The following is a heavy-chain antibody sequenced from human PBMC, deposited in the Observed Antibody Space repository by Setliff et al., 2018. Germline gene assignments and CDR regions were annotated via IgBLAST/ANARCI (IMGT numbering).Heavy chain of an antibody. J-gene: IGHJ4*02. V-gene: IGHV4-34*01. CDR3: ARVGVFGGGYFDF. CDR2: INHRGST. Sequence: PSETLSLTCAAYGGTFSDYYWTWIRQPPGKGLEWIGEINHRGSTNYNPSLKSRATISIDTSKDQFSLKLISMSAEDTAVYYCARVGVFGGGYFDFWGQGTLVTVSS. D-gene: IGHD3-16*01. CDR1: GGTFSDYY.